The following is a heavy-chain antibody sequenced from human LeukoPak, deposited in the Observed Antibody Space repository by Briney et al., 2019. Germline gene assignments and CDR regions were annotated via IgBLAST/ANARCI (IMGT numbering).Heavy chain of an antibody. CDR3: ARGGYDILTGYYLGLDS. Sequence: SETLSLTCAVSGGSISSGGSSWSWIRQPPGKGLEWIGYIYHSGTTYYNPSLKSRVTISLDRSKNQFYLKLSSVTAADTAVYYCARGGYDILTGYYLGLDSWGQGTLVTVSS. CDR2: IYHSGTT. CDR1: GGSISSGGSS. D-gene: IGHD3-9*01. J-gene: IGHJ4*02. V-gene: IGHV4-30-2*01.